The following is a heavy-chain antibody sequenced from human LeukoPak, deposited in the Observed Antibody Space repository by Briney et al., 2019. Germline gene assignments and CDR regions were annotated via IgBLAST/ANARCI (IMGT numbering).Heavy chain of an antibody. J-gene: IGHJ3*02. CDR1: GFTFGDYA. Sequence: PGRSLRLSCTASGFTFGDYAMSWVRQAPGKGLEWVGLIRSKAYGGTTEYAASVKGRFTISRDDSKSIAYLQMNSLKTEDTAVYYCTRGSSGWYSDAFDIWGQGTMVTVSS. CDR3: TRGSSGWYSDAFDI. CDR2: IRSKAYGGTT. D-gene: IGHD6-19*01. V-gene: IGHV3-49*04.